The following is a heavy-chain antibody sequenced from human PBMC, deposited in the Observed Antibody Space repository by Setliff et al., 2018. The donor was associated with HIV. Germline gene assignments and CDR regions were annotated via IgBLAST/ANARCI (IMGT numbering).Heavy chain of an antibody. V-gene: IGHV3-7*05. Sequence: GGSLRLSCAASGFTFTTYWMGWVRQAPGKGLEWVANIKQDGSERKYVDSVKSRFSISRDNAKNSMYLQMNSLRAEDTAIYYCVRDVKTYDIWGQGTMVTVSS. CDR3: VRDVKTYDI. CDR2: IKQDGSER. J-gene: IGHJ3*02. CDR1: GFTFTTYW.